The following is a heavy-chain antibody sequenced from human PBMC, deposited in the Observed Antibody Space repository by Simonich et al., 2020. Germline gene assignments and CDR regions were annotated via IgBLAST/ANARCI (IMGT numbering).Heavy chain of an antibody. Sequence: QVQLQQWGAGLLKPSETLSLTCAVYGGSFSGYYWSWIRQPPGKGLEWIGEINHSGRTNYNPSLKSRVTISVDTSKNQFSLKLSSVTAADTAVYYCARLSSRSDAFDIWGQGTMVTVSS. CDR2: INHSGRT. CDR3: ARLSSRSDAFDI. CDR1: GGSFSGYY. V-gene: IGHV4-34*01. J-gene: IGHJ3*02.